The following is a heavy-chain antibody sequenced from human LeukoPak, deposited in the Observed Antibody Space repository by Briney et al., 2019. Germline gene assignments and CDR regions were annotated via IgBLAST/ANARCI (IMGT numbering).Heavy chain of an antibody. CDR2: IYSGGST. V-gene: IGHV3-66*01. J-gene: IGHJ5*02. Sequence: GGSLRLSCAASGFTVSSNYMSWVRQAPGKGLEWVSVIYSGGSTYYADSVKGRFTISRDNSKNTLYLQMNSLRAEDTAVYYCAREVAAAGTFDPWDQGTLVTVSS. CDR1: GFTVSSNY. CDR3: AREVAAAGTFDP. D-gene: IGHD6-13*01.